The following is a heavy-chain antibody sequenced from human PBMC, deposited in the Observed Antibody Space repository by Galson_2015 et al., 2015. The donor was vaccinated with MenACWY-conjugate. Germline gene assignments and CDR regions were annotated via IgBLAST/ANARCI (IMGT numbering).Heavy chain of an antibody. Sequence: SLRLSCAGSGFNFGDYWMTWVRQAPGMGLEWVANIKRDGSETHYVDSVRGRFTISRDNARNSLFLEMNSLRVDDAAVYYCARDWTYVSGRYYDAFDLWGQGTLVAVSS. D-gene: IGHD3-10*01. CDR2: IKRDGSET. V-gene: IGHV3-7*03. J-gene: IGHJ3*01. CDR3: ARDWTYVSGRYYDAFDL. CDR1: GFNFGDYW.